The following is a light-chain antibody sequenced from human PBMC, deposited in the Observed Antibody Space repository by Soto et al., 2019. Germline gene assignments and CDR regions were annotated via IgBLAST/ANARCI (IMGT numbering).Light chain of an antibody. CDR1: QGITSD. CDR3: LQDYNYPWT. CDR2: ATS. J-gene: IGKJ1*01. V-gene: IGKV1-6*01. Sequence: AIQMTQSPSSLSASVGDSVIVTCRASQGITSDLSWYQQKPGKAPKLLIYATSTLQRGVPSRFSGSGSGTDFSLTISSLQPEDFATYYCLQDYNYPWTFGQGTKVEIK.